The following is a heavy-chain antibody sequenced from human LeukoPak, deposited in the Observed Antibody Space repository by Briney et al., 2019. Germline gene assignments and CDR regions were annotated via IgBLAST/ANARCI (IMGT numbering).Heavy chain of an antibody. CDR1: GFTFSSYT. CDR2: ISSSGSST. Sequence: GGSLRLSCAASGFTFSSYTMNWVRQAPGKGLEWVSAISSSGSSTFFADSVKGRFTTSRDNFKNTLYLQMDNLRAEDTAVYHCAKGVSGSHAVYFDYWGQGTLVTVSS. D-gene: IGHD1-26*01. CDR3: AKGVSGSHAVYFDY. J-gene: IGHJ4*02. V-gene: IGHV3-23*01.